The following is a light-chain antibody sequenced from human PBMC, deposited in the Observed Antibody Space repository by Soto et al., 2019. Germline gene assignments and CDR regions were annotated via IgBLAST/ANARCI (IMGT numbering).Light chain of an antibody. CDR3: QQYYTTPWT. CDR1: QSDLYSSNNKNY. Sequence: DIVMTQSPDSLAVSLGERATINCKSSQSDLYSSNNKNYLAWYQQKPGQPPKALIYWASTRESGVPDRFSGSGSGTDFTLTISSLQAEDVAVYYCQQYYTTPWTFGQGTKVEIK. J-gene: IGKJ1*01. V-gene: IGKV4-1*01. CDR2: WAS.